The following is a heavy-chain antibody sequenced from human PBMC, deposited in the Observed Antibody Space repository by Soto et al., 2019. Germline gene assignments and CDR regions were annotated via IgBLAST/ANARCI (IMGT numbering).Heavy chain of an antibody. D-gene: IGHD6-13*01. CDR1: GFTFSSYW. Sequence: EVQLVESGGGLVQPGGSLRLSFAAAGFTFSSYWMYWVRQAPGKGLEWVSHMHNDGSYTIYAESVKGRFTFSRDNAKNTLYLQMNSLRAEDTAVYYCVRGGYMHACDIWGQGKMVTVSS. CDR3: VRGGYMHACDI. CDR2: MHNDGSYT. V-gene: IGHV3-74*01. J-gene: IGHJ3*02.